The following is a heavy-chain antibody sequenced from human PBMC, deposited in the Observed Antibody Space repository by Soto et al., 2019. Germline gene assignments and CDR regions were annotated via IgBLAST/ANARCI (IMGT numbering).Heavy chain of an antibody. D-gene: IGHD2-15*01. CDR1: GFTFSNAW. V-gene: IGHV3-15*01. CDR2: IKSKTDGGTT. CDR3: TTDRIVVVVDAEYYYYGMDV. J-gene: IGHJ6*02. Sequence: GGSLRLSCAASGFTFSNAWMSWVRQAPGKGLEWVGRIKSKTDGGTTDYAAPVKGRFTISRDDSKNTLYLQMNSLKTEDTAVYYCTTDRIVVVVDAEYYYYGMDVWGQGTTVTVSS.